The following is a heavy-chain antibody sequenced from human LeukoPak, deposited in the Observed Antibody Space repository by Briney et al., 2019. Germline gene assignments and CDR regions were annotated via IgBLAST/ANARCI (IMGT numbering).Heavy chain of an antibody. CDR2: ISTTGSP. V-gene: IGHV4-4*07. CDR3: AREAGISRPLDY. Sequence: SETLSLTCNLSGASLKTLYWTWIRQPAGKGLEWIGRISTTGSPNYNAYLKSRLSISMDTSRSQFSLKLSSVTAADTAVYYCAREAGISRPLDYWGQGTLVTVSS. J-gene: IGHJ4*02. CDR1: GASLKTLY.